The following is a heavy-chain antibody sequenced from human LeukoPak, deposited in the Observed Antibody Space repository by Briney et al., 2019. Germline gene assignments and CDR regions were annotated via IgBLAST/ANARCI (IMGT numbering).Heavy chain of an antibody. CDR1: GGTFSSYA. Sequence: GASVKVSCKASGGTFSSYAISWVRQAPGQGLEWMGGIIPIFGTANYAQKFQGRVTITADESTSTAYMELSSLRSEDTAVYYCARAGRRDGYNYRNYYYYMDVWGKGTTVTISS. V-gene: IGHV1-69*13. D-gene: IGHD5-24*01. CDR2: IIPIFGTA. CDR3: ARAGRRDGYNYRNYYYYMDV. J-gene: IGHJ6*03.